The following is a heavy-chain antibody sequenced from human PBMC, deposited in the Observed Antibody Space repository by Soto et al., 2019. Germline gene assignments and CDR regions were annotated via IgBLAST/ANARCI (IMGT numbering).Heavy chain of an antibody. Sequence: PGGSLRLSCAASGFTFGSYWMNWVRHAPGKGLVWVSRIDSDGSSTTYADSVKGRFTTSRDNAKNTLYLQMSSLRVEDTAVYYCARGRPYGMDVWGQGTTVTVSS. CDR3: ARGRPYGMDV. CDR1: GFTFGSYW. CDR2: IDSDGSST. J-gene: IGHJ6*02. V-gene: IGHV3-74*01.